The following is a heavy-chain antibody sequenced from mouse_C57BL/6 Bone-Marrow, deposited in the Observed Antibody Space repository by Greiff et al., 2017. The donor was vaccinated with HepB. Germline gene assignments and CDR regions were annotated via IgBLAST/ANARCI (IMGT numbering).Heavy chain of an antibody. J-gene: IGHJ1*03. CDR1: GYTFTSYW. CDR3: ARRDYYGSSYLWLYFDV. CDR2: IYPGSGST. V-gene: IGHV1-55*01. D-gene: IGHD1-1*01. Sequence: QVQLQQPGAELVKPGASVKMSCKASGYTFTSYWITWVKQRPGQGLEWIGDIYPGSGSTNYNEKFKSKATLTVDTSSSTAYMQLSSLTSEDSAVYYCARRDYYGSSYLWLYFDVWGTGTTVTVSS.